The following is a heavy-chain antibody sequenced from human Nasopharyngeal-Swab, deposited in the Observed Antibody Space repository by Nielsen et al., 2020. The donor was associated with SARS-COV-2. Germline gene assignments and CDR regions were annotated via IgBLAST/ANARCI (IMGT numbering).Heavy chain of an antibody. CDR3: ARVAGITIFTDTTFDY. Sequence: GGSLRLSCAASGFTFSSYEMNWVRQAPGKGLEWVSYISSSGSTRYYADSVKGRFTISRDNAKNSLYLQMNSLRAEDTAVYYCARVAGITIFTDTTFDYWGQGTLVTVSS. J-gene: IGHJ4*02. CDR2: ISSSGSTR. CDR1: GFTFSSYE. V-gene: IGHV3-48*03. D-gene: IGHD3-9*01.